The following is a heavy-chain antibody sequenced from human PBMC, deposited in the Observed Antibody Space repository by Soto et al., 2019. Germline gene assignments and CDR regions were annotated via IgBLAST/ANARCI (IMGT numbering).Heavy chain of an antibody. CDR2: IYYSGST. CDR3: ARVYYYDSSGYYFALRGFDP. CDR1: GGSISSGDYY. D-gene: IGHD3-22*01. V-gene: IGHV4-30-4*01. Sequence: QVQLQESGPGLVKPSQTLSLTCTVSGGSISSGDYYWSWIRQPPGKGLEWIGYIYYSGSTYYNPSLKSRVTISVDTSKNQFSLKLSSVTAADTAVYYCARVYYYDSSGYYFALRGFDPWGQGTLVTVSS. J-gene: IGHJ5*02.